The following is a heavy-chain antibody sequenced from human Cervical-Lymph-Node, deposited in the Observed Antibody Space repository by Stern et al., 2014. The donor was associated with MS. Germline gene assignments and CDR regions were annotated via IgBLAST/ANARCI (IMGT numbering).Heavy chain of an antibody. CDR3: ARAEYSSSSFSY. D-gene: IGHD6-6*01. J-gene: IGHJ4*02. V-gene: IGHV3-21*01. CDR2: ISSSSSYI. CDR1: GFTFSSYS. Sequence: EVQLVESGGGLVKPGGSLRLSCAASGFTFSSYSMNWVRQAPGKGLEWVSSISSSSSYIYYAASVKGRFTISRDNAKNSLYLQMNSLRAEDTAVYYCARAEYSSSSFSYWGQGTLVTVSS.